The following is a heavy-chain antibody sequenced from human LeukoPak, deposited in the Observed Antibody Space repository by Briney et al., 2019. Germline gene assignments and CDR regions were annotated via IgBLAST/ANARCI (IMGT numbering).Heavy chain of an antibody. J-gene: IGHJ4*02. D-gene: IGHD2-8*01. CDR1: GFTFNNYA. V-gene: IGHV3-23*01. CDR3: AKDLRAYCTNGICYERRSLFDY. CDR2: ISASGGST. Sequence: PGGSLRLSCAASGFTFNNYAMSWVRQAPGKGLEWVSSISASGGSTNYADSVKGRFTISRDNPKNTLFLLMHSLRAEDTAFYYCAKDLRAYCTNGICYERRSLFDYCGQRTLVTVSS.